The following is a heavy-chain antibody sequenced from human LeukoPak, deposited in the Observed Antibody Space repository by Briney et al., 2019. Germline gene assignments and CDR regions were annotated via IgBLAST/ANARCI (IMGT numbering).Heavy chain of an antibody. Sequence: SQTLSLTCTVSGGSISSGSYYWSWIRQPAGKGLEWIGRIYTSGSTNYNPSLKSRVTISVDTSKNQFSLKLSSVTAADTAVYYCARIVGGWTYYFDYWGQGTLVTVSS. V-gene: IGHV4-61*02. CDR2: IYTSGST. D-gene: IGHD6-19*01. J-gene: IGHJ4*02. CDR1: GGSISSGSYY. CDR3: ARIVGGWTYYFDY.